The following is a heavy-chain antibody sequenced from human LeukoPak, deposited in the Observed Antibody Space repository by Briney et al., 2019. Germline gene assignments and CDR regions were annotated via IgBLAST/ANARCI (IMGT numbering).Heavy chain of an antibody. J-gene: IGHJ4*02. V-gene: IGHV3-23*01. CDR1: GFTFSSYA. Sequence: PGGSLRLSCAASGFTFSSYAMSWVRQAPGKGLEWVSAISGSGGSTYYADSVKGRFTISRDNSKNTLYLQMNSLRAEDTAVYYCAKDSYYDSSGYVDYWGQGTLVTVSS. D-gene: IGHD3-22*01. CDR3: AKDSYYDSSGYVDY. CDR2: ISGSGGST.